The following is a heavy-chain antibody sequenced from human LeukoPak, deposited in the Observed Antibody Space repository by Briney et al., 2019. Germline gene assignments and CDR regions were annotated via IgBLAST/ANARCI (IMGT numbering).Heavy chain of an antibody. V-gene: IGHV3-33*01. CDR2: IWYDGSNK. D-gene: IGHD3-22*01. J-gene: IGHJ4*02. Sequence: GGSLRLSWAASGFTFSSYGMHWVRQAPGKGLEWVAVIWYDGSNKYYADSVKGRFTISRDNSKNTLYLQMNSLRAEDTAVYYCASGDYYDSSGYPDYWGQGTLVTVSS. CDR1: GFTFSSYG. CDR3: ASGDYYDSSGYPDY.